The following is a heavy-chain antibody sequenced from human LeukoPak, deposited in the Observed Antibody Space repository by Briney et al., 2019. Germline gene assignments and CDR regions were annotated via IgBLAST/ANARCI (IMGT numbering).Heavy chain of an antibody. CDR3: ARGRYYFDY. Sequence: SETLSLTCTVSGDSISSYYWSWLRQPPGKGLEWIGYIYYSGSTNYNPSLTSRVTISLDTSKNQFSLKLSSVTAADTAVYYCARGRYYFDYWGQGTLVTVSS. J-gene: IGHJ4*02. V-gene: IGHV4-59*01. CDR1: GDSISSYY. CDR2: IYYSGST.